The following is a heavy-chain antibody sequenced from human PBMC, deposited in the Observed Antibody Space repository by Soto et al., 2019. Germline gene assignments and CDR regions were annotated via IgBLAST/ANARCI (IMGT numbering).Heavy chain of an antibody. CDR1: GWSFSDYY. V-gene: IGHV4-34*01. CDR3: AKSKGKTAGRKSYFDS. CDR2: INHSGNT. Sequence: SETLSLTCAVYGWSFSDYYWSWFRQPPEKGLEWIGEINHSGNTNYNPSLQSRVSISMDTSKNQFSLILSSVTAADTALYYCAKSKGKTAGRKSYFDSWGQGTLVTVSS. J-gene: IGHJ4*02. D-gene: IGHD6-13*01.